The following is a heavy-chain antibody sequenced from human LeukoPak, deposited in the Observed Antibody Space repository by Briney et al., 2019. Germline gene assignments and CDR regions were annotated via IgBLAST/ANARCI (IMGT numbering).Heavy chain of an antibody. CDR1: GYTFTGYY. Sequence: ASVKVSCKASGYTFTGYYMHWVPQAPGQGLEWMGWINPNSGGTNYAQKFQGRVTMTRDTSISTAYMELSRLRSDDTAVYYCARAGPHYDFWSGYSYYFDYWGQGTLVTVSS. V-gene: IGHV1-2*02. J-gene: IGHJ4*02. CDR2: INPNSGGT. D-gene: IGHD3-3*01. CDR3: ARAGPHYDFWSGYSYYFDY.